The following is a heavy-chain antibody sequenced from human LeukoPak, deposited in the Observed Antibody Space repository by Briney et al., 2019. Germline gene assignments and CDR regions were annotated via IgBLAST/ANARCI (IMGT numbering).Heavy chain of an antibody. J-gene: IGHJ4*02. CDR3: AREESSGSSEMGYFDY. CDR1: GGSISSGGYY. V-gene: IGHV4-31*03. Sequence: SETLSLTCTVSGGSISSGGYYWSWIRQHPGKGLEWIGYIYYSGSTYYNPSLKSRVTISVDTSKNQFSLKLSSVTAADTAVYYCAREESSGSSEMGYFDYWGQRTLVSVSS. D-gene: IGHD1-26*01. CDR2: IYYSGST.